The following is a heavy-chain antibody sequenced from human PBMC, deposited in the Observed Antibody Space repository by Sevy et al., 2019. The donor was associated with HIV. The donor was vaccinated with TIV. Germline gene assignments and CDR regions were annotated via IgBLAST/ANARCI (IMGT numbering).Heavy chain of an antibody. Sequence: GGSLRLSCAASGFTFSNAWMSWVRQAPGKGLEWVGRIKSKTDGGTTDYAAPVKGRFTISRDDSKNTLYLQMNSLKTEDTAVYYCTTGLTIFGVDYYYYCMDVWGQGTTVTVSS. V-gene: IGHV3-15*01. CDR2: IKSKTDGGTT. CDR3: TTGLTIFGVDYYYYCMDV. CDR1: GFTFSNAW. J-gene: IGHJ6*02. D-gene: IGHD3-3*01.